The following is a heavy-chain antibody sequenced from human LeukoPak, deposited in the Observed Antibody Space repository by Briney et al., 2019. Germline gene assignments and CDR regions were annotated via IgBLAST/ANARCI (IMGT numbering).Heavy chain of an antibody. J-gene: IGHJ4*02. CDR1: GGSFSGYY. V-gene: IGHV4-34*01. Sequence: SETLSLTCAVYGGSFSGYYWSWIRQPPGKGLEWIGEINHSGSTNYNPSLKSRVTISVDTSKNQFSLKLSSVTAADTAVYYCARGRIGTYYYDSSGYYSQYYFDYWGQGTLVTVSS. CDR2: INHSGST. CDR3: ARGRIGTYYYDSSGYYSQYYFDY. D-gene: IGHD3-22*01.